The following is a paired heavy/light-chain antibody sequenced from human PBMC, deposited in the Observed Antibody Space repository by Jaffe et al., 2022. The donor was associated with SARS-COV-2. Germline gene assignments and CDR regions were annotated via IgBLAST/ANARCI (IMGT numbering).Heavy chain of an antibody. Sequence: QVQLLQSGAEVKKPGASVSVSCKASGYSFTSSYIHWVRQAPGQGLEWMGILNPRGGSTTYGQKFQGRVTMTRDTSTSTVYMDLSSLTFEDTAVYYCARGSGGFYILDVWGQGTTVTVSS. D-gene: IGHD3-10*01. CDR2: LNPRGGST. CDR3: ARGSGGFYILDV. J-gene: IGHJ6*02. V-gene: IGHV1-46*01. CDR1: GYSFTSSY.
Light chain of an antibody. CDR1: SSNIENNY. Sequence: QSVLTQPPSVSAAPGQKVTISCSGSSSNIENNYVSWYQQLPGTAPKLLIYDNNKRPSGIPDRFSGSKSGTSATLGITGLQTGDEAAYYCGTWDNSLSGVVFGGGTKLTVL. CDR2: DNN. V-gene: IGLV1-51*01. J-gene: IGLJ2*01. CDR3: GTWDNSLSGVV.